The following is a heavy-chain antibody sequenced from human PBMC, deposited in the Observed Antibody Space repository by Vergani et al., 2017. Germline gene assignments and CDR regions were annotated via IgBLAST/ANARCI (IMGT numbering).Heavy chain of an antibody. D-gene: IGHD3-22*01. V-gene: IGHV1-18*01. CDR2: ISAYNGNT. J-gene: IGHJ4*02. CDR3: ARGPYYYDSSGYYYNYYFDY. Sequence: QVQLVQSGAEVKKPGASVKVSCKASGYTFTSYGISWVRQAPGQGLEWMGWISAYNGNTNYAQKLQGRFTMTTDTSTSTAYMELRSLRSDDTAVYYCARGPYYYDSSGYYYNYYFDYWGQGTLVTVSS. CDR1: GYTFTSYG.